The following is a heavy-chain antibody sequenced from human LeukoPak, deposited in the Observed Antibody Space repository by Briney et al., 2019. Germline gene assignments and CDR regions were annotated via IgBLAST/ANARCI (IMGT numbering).Heavy chain of an antibody. Sequence: GGSLRLSCAASGFTVSSSYMSWVRQAPGKGLEWVSAISGSGGSTYYADSVKGRFTISRDNSKNTLYLQMNSLRAEDTAVYYCAGTSGIAAAGSDYWGQGTLVTVSS. D-gene: IGHD6-13*01. CDR2: ISGSGGST. V-gene: IGHV3-23*01. CDR3: AGTSGIAAAGSDY. CDR1: GFTVSSSY. J-gene: IGHJ4*02.